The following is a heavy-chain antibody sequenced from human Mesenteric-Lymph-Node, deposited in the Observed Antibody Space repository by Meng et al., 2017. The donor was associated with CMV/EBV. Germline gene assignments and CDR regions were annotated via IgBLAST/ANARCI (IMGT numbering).Heavy chain of an antibody. CDR2: IYNSGTT. J-gene: IGHJ4*02. CDR1: GGSISSGYYY. CDR3: AATYYYDTSQWGGDF. Sequence: LRLSCTVSGGSISSGYYYLSWIRQPPGKGLEWIGYIYNSGTTFYNPSLKSRVTISVDTSRNQFSLELASVTAADTAVYYCAATYYYDTSQWGGDFWGQGTLVTVSS. D-gene: IGHD3-22*01. V-gene: IGHV4-30-4*08.